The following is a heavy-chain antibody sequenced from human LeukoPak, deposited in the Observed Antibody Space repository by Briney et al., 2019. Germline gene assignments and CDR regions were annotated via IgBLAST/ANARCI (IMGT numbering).Heavy chain of an antibody. CDR1: GCTFSRYA. CDR2: IIPILGTA. Sequence: SVKVSCKGSGCTFSRYAISWVRQAPGQGLEWMGGIIPILGTADFAQKFQGRVTITADESTRTAYMELSSLRSEDTAVYYCARNIVVVPEVDYYYYYMDVWGKGTTVTVSS. V-gene: IGHV1-69*13. J-gene: IGHJ6*03. D-gene: IGHD2-2*01. CDR3: ARNIVVVPEVDYYYYYMDV.